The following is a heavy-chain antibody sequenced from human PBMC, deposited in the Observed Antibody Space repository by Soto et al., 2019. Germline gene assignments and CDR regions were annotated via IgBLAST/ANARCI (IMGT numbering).Heavy chain of an antibody. Sequence: ASVKVSCKASGYTFTSYYMRWVRQAPGQGLEWMGIINPSGGSTSYAQKFQGRVTMTRDMSTSTVYMELSSLRSEDTAVYYCARAAEYSGYETTFDYWGQGTLVTVSS. V-gene: IGHV1-46*01. CDR2: INPSGGST. D-gene: IGHD5-12*01. J-gene: IGHJ4*02. CDR3: ARAAEYSGYETTFDY. CDR1: GYTFTSYY.